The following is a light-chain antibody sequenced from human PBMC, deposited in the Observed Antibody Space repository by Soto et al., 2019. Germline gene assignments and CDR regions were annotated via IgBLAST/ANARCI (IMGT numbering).Light chain of an antibody. V-gene: IGKV1-27*01. Sequence: DVQMTQSPSSLSASVGDRVTITCRARQGISNYLAWYQQKPGKVPKLLIYAASTLQSRVPSRFSGSGTGTYFTHTIASQQPEGIATYYCQKYNSAPRTFGQETKVDIK. J-gene: IGKJ1*01. CDR3: QKYNSAPRT. CDR2: AAS. CDR1: QGISNY.